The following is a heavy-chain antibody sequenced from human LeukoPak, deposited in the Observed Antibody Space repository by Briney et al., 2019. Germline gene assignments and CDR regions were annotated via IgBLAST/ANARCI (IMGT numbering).Heavy chain of an antibody. Sequence: PSGTLSLTCSVSGGSIRTTTWWSWVRQPPGKGLEWIGDIFHYGTTNYNPSLKSRVTMSVDTSSNQFSLTLNSVTAADTAVYYCAGWGVDYGGNFEYSDYWGQGTLVTVSS. CDR1: GGSIRTTTW. V-gene: IGHV4-4*02. CDR3: AGWGVDYGGNFEYSDY. J-gene: IGHJ4*02. CDR2: IFHYGTT. D-gene: IGHD4-23*01.